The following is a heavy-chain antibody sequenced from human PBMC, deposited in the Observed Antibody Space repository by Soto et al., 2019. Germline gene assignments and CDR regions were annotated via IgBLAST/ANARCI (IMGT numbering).Heavy chain of an antibody. V-gene: IGHV2-26*01. CDR1: GFSLSNARMG. D-gene: IGHD2-2*01. Sequence: QVTLKESGPVLVKPTETLTLTCTVSGFSLSNARMGVSWIRQPPGNALEWLAHIFSNDEKSYSTSLKSRLTISKDTSKSQVVLTMTNMDPVDTATYYCARLLVPAAVGGNWFDPWGQGTLVTVSS. CDR2: IFSNDEK. J-gene: IGHJ5*02. CDR3: ARLLVPAAVGGNWFDP.